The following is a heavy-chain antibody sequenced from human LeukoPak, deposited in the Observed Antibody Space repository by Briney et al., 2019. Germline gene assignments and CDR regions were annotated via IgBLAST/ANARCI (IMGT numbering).Heavy chain of an antibody. V-gene: IGHV3-15*01. Sequence: KTGGSLRLSCAASGFTFTNAWMSWVRQAPGKGLEWVGRIKGKVDGGTTDYAAPVKGRFSISRDDSNNTLYLQMNSLETEDTAVYYCSTDLRSPVSLDNWGQGTLVTVSS. CDR2: IKGKVDGGTT. J-gene: IGHJ4*02. CDR1: GFTFTNAW. D-gene: IGHD2/OR15-2a*01. CDR3: STDLRSPVSLDN.